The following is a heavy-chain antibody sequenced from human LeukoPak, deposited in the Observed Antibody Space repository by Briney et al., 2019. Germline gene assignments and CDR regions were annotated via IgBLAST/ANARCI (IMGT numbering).Heavy chain of an antibody. CDR2: ISSSSSTI. J-gene: IGHJ6*02. V-gene: IGHV3-48*01. CDR3: ARDPSSIAVAGYYYYGMDV. Sequence: PGGSLRLSCAASGFTFSSYAMSWVRQAPGKELEWVSYISSSSSTIYYADSVKGRFTISRDNAKNSLYLQMNSLRAEDTAVYYCARDPSSIAVAGYYYYGMDVWGQGTTVTVSS. D-gene: IGHD6-19*01. CDR1: GFTFSSYA.